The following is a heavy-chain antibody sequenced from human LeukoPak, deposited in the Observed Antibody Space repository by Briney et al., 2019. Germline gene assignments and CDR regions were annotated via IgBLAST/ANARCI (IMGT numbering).Heavy chain of an antibody. D-gene: IGHD4-23*01. J-gene: IGHJ4*02. CDR3: ARAGGSNSVNLFDY. CDR1: GGTFSSYA. V-gene: IGHV1-69*04. CDR2: IIPILGIA. Sequence: SVKVSCKASGGTFSSYAISWVRQAPGQGLEWMGRIIPILGIANYAQKFQGRVTITADKSTSTAYMELSSLRSEDTAVYYCARAGGSNSVNLFDYWGQGTLVTVSS.